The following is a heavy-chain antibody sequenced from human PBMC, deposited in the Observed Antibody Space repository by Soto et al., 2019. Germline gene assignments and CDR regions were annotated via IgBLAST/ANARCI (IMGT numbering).Heavy chain of an antibody. V-gene: IGHV5-51*01. CDR2: IYPGDSDT. CDR1: GYSFTSYW. Sequence: PGESLKISCKGSGYSFTSYWIGWVRQMPGKGLEWMGIIYPGDSDTRYSPSFQGQVTISADKSISTAYLQWSSLKALDTAMYYCARQLEGDFWSGPYYYYYGMDVWGQGTTVTVSS. CDR3: ARQLEGDFWSGPYYYYYGMDV. D-gene: IGHD3-3*01. J-gene: IGHJ6*02.